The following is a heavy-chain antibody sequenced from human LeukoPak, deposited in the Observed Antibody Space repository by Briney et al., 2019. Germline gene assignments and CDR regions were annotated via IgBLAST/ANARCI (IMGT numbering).Heavy chain of an antibody. CDR3: ARPPYNWNYYFDY. CDR2: IWYDGSNK. J-gene: IGHJ4*02. D-gene: IGHD1-7*01. CDR1: GFTFSSYG. V-gene: IGHV3-33*01. Sequence: PGRSLRLSCAASGFTFSSYGMHWVRQAPGKGLEWVVVIWYDGSNKYYADSVKGRFTISRDNSKNTLYLQMNSLRAEDTAVYYCARPPYNWNYYFDYWGQGTLVSVSS.